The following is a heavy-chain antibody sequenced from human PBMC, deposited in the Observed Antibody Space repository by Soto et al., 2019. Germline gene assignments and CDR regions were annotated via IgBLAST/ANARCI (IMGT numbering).Heavy chain of an antibody. D-gene: IGHD2-2*01. Sequence: QVHLVQSGAEVKKPGASVKVSCQASGYTFTDYYLHWVRQAPGQGLEWMGWINPNSGGTNYALKFQGRVTMTSDTAISTADIRRSRLKSDVSAALYCASVRHGTSVPFSYYGMDVWVQGTTVAISS. CDR3: ASVRHGTSVPFSYYGMDV. V-gene: IGHV1-2*02. J-gene: IGHJ6*02. CDR2: INPNSGGT. CDR1: GYTFTDYY.